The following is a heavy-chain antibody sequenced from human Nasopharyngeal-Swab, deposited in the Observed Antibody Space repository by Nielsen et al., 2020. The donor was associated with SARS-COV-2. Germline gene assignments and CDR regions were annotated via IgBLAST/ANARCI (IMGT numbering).Heavy chain of an antibody. V-gene: IGHV3-11*04. D-gene: IGHD5-12*01. CDR3: AREVPYSGHDDAFDI. CDR2: ISSRTNAI. CDR1: GFIFSDYY. J-gene: IGHJ3*02. Sequence: GESLKISCVASGFIFSDYYMSWVRQAPGKGLEWISFISSRTNAIYQTDSLKGRFTLSRDNAKNSMFLQITSLRAEDTAVYFCAREVPYSGHDDAFDIWGQGTMVTVSA.